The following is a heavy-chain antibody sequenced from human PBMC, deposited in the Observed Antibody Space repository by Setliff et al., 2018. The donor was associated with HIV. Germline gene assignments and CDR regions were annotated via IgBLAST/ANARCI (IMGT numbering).Heavy chain of an antibody. Sequence: SVKVSCKAFGYTFSTNAIHWVRQAPGQRLEWMGGIIPIFGTPNYAQKFQGRVTITTDESTNTVYMELYSLTSEDTAIYYCASSAGAVPTTAPYGDYYYYFYMDVWGKGTTVTVSS. D-gene: IGHD1-1*01. CDR3: ASSAGAVPTTAPYGDYYYYFYMDV. CDR2: IIPIFGTP. V-gene: IGHV1-69*05. CDR1: GYTFSTNA. J-gene: IGHJ6*03.